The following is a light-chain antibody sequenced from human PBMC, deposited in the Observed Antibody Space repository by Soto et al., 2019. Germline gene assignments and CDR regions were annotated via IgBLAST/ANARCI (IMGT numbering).Light chain of an antibody. CDR2: GNY. Sequence: SVLTQPPSVSGAPGQRVTISCTGSSSNIGAGYDVHWYQQLPGTAPKVLIFGNYNRPSGVPDRFSGSKSGTSASLAITGLQAEDEADYYCQSYDSSLSGFYVFGTGTKVTVL. V-gene: IGLV1-40*01. CDR3: QSYDSSLSGFYV. J-gene: IGLJ1*01. CDR1: SSNIGAGYD.